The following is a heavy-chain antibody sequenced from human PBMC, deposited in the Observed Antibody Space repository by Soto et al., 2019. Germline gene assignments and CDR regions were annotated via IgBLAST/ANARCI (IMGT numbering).Heavy chain of an antibody. J-gene: IGHJ4*02. CDR2: ISGSGGST. CDR1: GFTFSSYA. CDR3: AKDHDYVWGSYRHHY. V-gene: IGHV3-23*01. D-gene: IGHD3-16*02. Sequence: EVQLLESGGGVVQPGGSLRLSCAASGFTFSSYAMSWVRQAPGKGLEWVSAISGSGGSTYYADSVKGRFTISRDNSKTTLYLQMTSLRAEDTAVYYCAKDHDYVWGSYRHHYWGQGTLVTVSS.